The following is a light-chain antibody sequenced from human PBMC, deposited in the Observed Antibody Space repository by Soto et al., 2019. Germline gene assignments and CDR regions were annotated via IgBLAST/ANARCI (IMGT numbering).Light chain of an antibody. Sequence: QSVLTQPASVSGSPGQSITISCTGTSSDVGGYNYVSWYQQHPGKAPKLMIYDVSNRPSGVSNRFSGSKSGNTDSLTISGLQAEDEADYYCSSYTSSSTLEVFGTGTKVTVL. CDR3: SSYTSSSTLEV. CDR2: DVS. CDR1: SSDVGGYNY. V-gene: IGLV2-14*01. J-gene: IGLJ1*01.